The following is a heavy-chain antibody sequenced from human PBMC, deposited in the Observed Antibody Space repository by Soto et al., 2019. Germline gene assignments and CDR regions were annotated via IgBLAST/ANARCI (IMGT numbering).Heavy chain of an antibody. CDR1: GGTFSSYT. CDR3: ASQHIVVVVGIYYYGMAV. Sequence: SVKVSCKASGGTFSSYTISWVRQAPGQGLEWMGRIIPILGIANYAQKFQGRVTITADKSTSTAYMELSSLRSEDTAVYYCASQHIVVVVGIYYYGMAVWGQGTLVTVS. V-gene: IGHV1-69*02. CDR2: IIPILGIA. J-gene: IGHJ6*02. D-gene: IGHD2-15*01.